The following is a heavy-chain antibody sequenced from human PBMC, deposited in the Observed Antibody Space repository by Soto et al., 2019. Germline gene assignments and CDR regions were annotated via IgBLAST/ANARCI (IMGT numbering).Heavy chain of an antibody. Sequence: PSETLSLTCAVYGGSFSGYYLSWIRQPPGKGLEWIGEINHSGSTNYNPSLKSRVTISVDTSKNQFSLKLSSVTAADTAVYYCARTQQQLVLDYWGQGTLVTVSS. J-gene: IGHJ4*02. V-gene: IGHV4-34*01. CDR2: INHSGST. CDR3: ARTQQQLVLDY. CDR1: GGSFSGYY. D-gene: IGHD6-13*01.